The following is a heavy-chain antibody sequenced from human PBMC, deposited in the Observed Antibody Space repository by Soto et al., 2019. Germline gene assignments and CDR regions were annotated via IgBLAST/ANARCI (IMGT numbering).Heavy chain of an antibody. J-gene: IGHJ3*02. V-gene: IGHV4-34*01. Sequence: SETLSLTCAVYGWSFSGYYWSWIRQPSGKGLVWIGEINHSGSTNYNPSLKSRVTISVDTSKNQFSLKLSSVTAADTAVYYCARLRGTMIEVVIRSRRAPGAFDIWGQGTMVT. CDR2: INHSGST. CDR1: GWSFSGYY. CDR3: ARLRGTMIEVVIRSRRAPGAFDI. D-gene: IGHD3-22*01.